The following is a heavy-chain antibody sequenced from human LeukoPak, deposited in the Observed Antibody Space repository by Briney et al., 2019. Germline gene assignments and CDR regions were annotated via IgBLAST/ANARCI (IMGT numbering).Heavy chain of an antibody. CDR3: AKDKVGATTGGYYFDY. V-gene: IGHV3-30*18. D-gene: IGHD1-26*01. CDR1: GFTFSSYG. J-gene: IGHJ4*02. Sequence: GGSLRLSCAASGFTFSSYGMHWVRQAPGTGLEWVAVISYDGSNKYYADSVKGRFTISRDNSKNTLYLQMNSLRAEDTAVYYCAKDKVGATTGGYYFDYWGQGTLVTVSS. CDR2: ISYDGSNK.